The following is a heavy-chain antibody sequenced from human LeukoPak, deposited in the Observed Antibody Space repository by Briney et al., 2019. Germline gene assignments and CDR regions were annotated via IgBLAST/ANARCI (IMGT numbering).Heavy chain of an antibody. CDR1: GFTFSDYY. Sequence: GGSLRLPCAASGFTFSDYYMSWIRQAPAKGLEWVSYISSSSSYTNYADSVKGRFTISRDNAKNSLYLQMNSLRAEDTAVYYCASSYYYYYGMDVWGQGTTVTVSS. V-gene: IGHV3-11*03. CDR2: ISSSSSYT. J-gene: IGHJ6*02. CDR3: ASSYYYYYGMDV.